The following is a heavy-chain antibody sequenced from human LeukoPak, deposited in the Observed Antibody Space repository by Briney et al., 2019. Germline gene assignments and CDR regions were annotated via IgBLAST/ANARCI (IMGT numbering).Heavy chain of an antibody. D-gene: IGHD2-21*02. J-gene: IGHJ6*02. CDR2: ISWDGGST. CDR1: GFTFGDYA. CDR3: AKDGPVVETAIRSYYYYGMDV. V-gene: IGHV3-43D*03. Sequence: PGGTLRLSCAASGFTFGDYAMHWVRQAPGKGLEWVSLISWDGGSTYYADSVKGRFTISRDNSKNSLYLQMNSLRAEDTALYYCAKDGPVVETAIRSYYYYGMDVWGQGTTVTVSS.